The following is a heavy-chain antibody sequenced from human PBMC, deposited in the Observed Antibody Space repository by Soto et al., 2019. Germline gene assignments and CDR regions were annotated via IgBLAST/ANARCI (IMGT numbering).Heavy chain of an antibody. CDR2: IIPIFGTG. CDR1: GGTFNSYP. Sequence: QVQLVQSGAEVKKPGSSVKVSCKASGGTFNSYPISWVRQAPGQGLEWMGGIIPIFGTGNYAQKFQGRVTITADEATSTAYMELGSLRSEDTAVYYCARDPTSNSYFPLYFDLWGRGTLVTVSS. J-gene: IGHJ2*01. CDR3: ARDPTSNSYFPLYFDL. V-gene: IGHV1-69*01. D-gene: IGHD1-26*01.